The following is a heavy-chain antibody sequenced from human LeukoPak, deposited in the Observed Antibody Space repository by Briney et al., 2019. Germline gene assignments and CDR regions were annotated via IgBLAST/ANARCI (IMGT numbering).Heavy chain of an antibody. CDR3: ARDYYDSSGYYYFDY. J-gene: IGHJ4*02. CDR2: ISGSGGST. V-gene: IGHV3-23*01. Sequence: GGSLRLSCAASGFTFSSYAMSWVRQAPGKGLEWVSAISGSGGSTYYADSVKGRFTISRDNSKNTLYLQMNSLRAEDTAVCYCARDYYDSSGYYYFDYWGQGTLVTVSS. CDR1: GFTFSSYA. D-gene: IGHD3-22*01.